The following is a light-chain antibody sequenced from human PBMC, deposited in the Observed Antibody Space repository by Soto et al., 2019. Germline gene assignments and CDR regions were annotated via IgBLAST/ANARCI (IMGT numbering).Light chain of an antibody. V-gene: IGLV2-23*01. CDR1: SSDVGSYNL. Sequence: QSVLTQPASVSGSPGQSITISCTGTSSDVGSYNLVSWYQQHPGKAPKLMIYEGSKRPSGVSNRFSGSKSGNTASLTISGLQAEDEADYYCSAYGGSNNYVLFGGGTKVTVL. J-gene: IGLJ2*01. CDR3: SAYGGSNNYVL. CDR2: EGS.